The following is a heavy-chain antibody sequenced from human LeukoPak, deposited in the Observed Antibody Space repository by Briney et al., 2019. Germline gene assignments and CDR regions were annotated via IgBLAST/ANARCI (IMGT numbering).Heavy chain of an antibody. J-gene: IGHJ5*02. CDR3: ARSPVLLWFGEFTSGWFDP. D-gene: IGHD3-10*01. CDR1: GGSISSGGYS. V-gene: IGHV4-30-2*01. CDR2: IYHSGST. Sequence: SQTLSLTCAVSGGSISSGGYSRSWIRQPPGTGLEWIGYIYHSGSTYYNPSLKSRVTISVDRSKNQFSLKLSSVTAADTAVYYCARSPVLLWFGEFTSGWFDPWGQGTLVTVSS.